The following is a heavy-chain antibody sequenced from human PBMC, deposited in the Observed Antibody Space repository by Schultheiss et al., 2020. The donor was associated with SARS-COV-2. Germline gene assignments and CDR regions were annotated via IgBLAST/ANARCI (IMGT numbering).Heavy chain of an antibody. CDR1: GFTFSSYS. Sequence: GGSLRLSCAASGFTFSSYSMNWVRQAPGKGLEWVSCISSSSSTIYYADSVKGRFTISRDNAKNSLYLQMNSLRAEDTAVYYCARDPYYDFWSGYSYGGDYWGQGTLVTVSS. CDR2: ISSSSSTI. J-gene: IGHJ4*02. CDR3: ARDPYYDFWSGYSYGGDY. D-gene: IGHD3-3*01. V-gene: IGHV3-48*01.